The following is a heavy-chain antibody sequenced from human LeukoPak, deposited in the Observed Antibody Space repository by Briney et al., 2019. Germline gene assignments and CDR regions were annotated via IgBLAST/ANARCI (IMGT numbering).Heavy chain of an antibody. D-gene: IGHD3-10*01. CDR3: AKAGDAWGFNSPLGGRFDY. CDR1: GLTFSSYG. J-gene: IGHJ4*02. CDR2: ISGSGGST. Sequence: PGGSLRLSCAASGLTFSSYGMSWVRQVPGKGLEWVSTISGSGGSTYNADSVKGRFTISRDNSKNTLYLQMNSLRAEDTAVYYCAKAGDAWGFNSPLGGRFDYWGQGTLVTVSS. V-gene: IGHV3-23*01.